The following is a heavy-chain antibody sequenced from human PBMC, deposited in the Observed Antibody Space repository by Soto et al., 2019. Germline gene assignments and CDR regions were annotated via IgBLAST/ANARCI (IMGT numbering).Heavy chain of an antibody. V-gene: IGHV4-31*03. CDR3: ARGVYRPSARYYYDSSGYYGRAYYFDY. CDR2: IYYSGST. Sequence: QVQLQESGPGLVKPSQTLSLTCTVSGGSISSGGYYWSWIRQHPGKGLEWIGYIYYSGSTYYNPSLKRRVTISVDTSKNQFSLKLSSVTAADTAVYYCARGVYRPSARYYYDSSGYYGRAYYFDYWGQGTLVTVSS. D-gene: IGHD3-22*01. J-gene: IGHJ4*02. CDR1: GGSISSGGYY.